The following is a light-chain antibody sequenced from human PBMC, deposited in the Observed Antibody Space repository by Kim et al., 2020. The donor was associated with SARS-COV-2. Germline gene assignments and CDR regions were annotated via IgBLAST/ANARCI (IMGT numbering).Light chain of an antibody. J-gene: IGLJ3*02. CDR3: SSYTSSSTRV. V-gene: IGLV2-14*03. CDR2: DVS. CDR1: SSDVGGYNY. Sequence: GQSINYTCTATSSDVGGYNYVSWYQPHPGKSPKLMIYDVSKPPSGVSNRFSGSKSGNTASLTISGLQAEDEADYYCSSYTSSSTRVFGGGTQLTVL.